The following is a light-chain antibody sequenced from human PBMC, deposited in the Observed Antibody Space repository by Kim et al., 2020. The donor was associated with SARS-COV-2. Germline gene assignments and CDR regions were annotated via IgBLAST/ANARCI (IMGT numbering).Light chain of an antibody. V-gene: IGKV3-11*01. Sequence: LSPAEIATLSCTASHSDSSYLAWYQQVPGQTPRVLSYDAASRATGIPGGFGGGGCGTDFTLTIGCLEPGDFAGYHCQERSDWPLTFGGGTKVDIK. J-gene: IGKJ4*01. CDR1: HSDSSY. CDR3: QERSDWPLT. CDR2: DAA.